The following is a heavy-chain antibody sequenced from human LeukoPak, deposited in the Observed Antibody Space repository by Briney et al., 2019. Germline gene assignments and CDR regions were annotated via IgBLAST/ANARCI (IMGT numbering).Heavy chain of an antibody. CDR2: IYPCDSYT. D-gene: IGHD6-19*01. CDR1: GYSFTSYW. CDR3: ARLGIVAGTFPLSLWFDP. V-gene: IGHV5-51*01. J-gene: IGHJ5*02. Sequence: GESLKISCEGSGYSFTSYWIGWVRQIPGKGLEWMGIIYPCDSYTIYSPLFQGQVTISADKSISTAYLQWSSLKASDTAMYYCARLGIVAGTFPLSLWFDPWGQGTLVTVSS.